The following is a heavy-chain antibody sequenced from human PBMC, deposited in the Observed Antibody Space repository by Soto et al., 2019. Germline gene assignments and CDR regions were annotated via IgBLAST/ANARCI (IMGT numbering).Heavy chain of an antibody. D-gene: IGHD1-1*01. CDR2: ISGSGSPT. J-gene: IGHJ4*02. V-gene: IGHV3-48*02. CDR3: ARDFNWSFDY. CDR1: GFTFSIYS. Sequence: EVQLVESGGGLVQPGGSLRLSCAASGFTFSIYSMNWVRQAPGKGLEWLAYISGSGSPTSYADSVKVRFIISRDNAKNSLFLQMSSLRDEDTAVYYCARDFNWSFDYWGQGALVTVSS.